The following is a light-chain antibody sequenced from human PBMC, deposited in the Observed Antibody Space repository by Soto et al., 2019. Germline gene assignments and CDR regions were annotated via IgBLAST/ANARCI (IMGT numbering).Light chain of an antibody. V-gene: IGKV1-5*03. CDR1: QSISSW. CDR3: QQYNSYSLT. J-gene: IGKJ4*01. Sequence: DIQLTQSPSTLSASVGDRVTITCRASQSISSWLAWYQQKPGKAPKFLIYKASNLEVGVQSRFSGSGSGTEFTLTISSLQPDDFATYYCQQYNSYSLTFGGGTKVDIK. CDR2: KAS.